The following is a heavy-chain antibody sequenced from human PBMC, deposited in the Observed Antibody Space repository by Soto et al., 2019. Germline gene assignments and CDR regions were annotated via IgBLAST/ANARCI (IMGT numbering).Heavy chain of an antibody. CDR1: GGTFSSYA. J-gene: IGHJ4*02. V-gene: IGHV1-69*06. CDR2: IIPIFGTA. D-gene: IGHD3-22*01. Sequence: SVKVSCKASGGTFSSYAISWVRQAPGQGLEWMGGIIPIFGTANYAQKFQGRVTITADKSTSTAYMELSSLRSEDTAVYYCARDPYYYDSSGYYYGYYFDYWGQGTLVTVSS. CDR3: ARDPYYYDSSGYYYGYYFDY.